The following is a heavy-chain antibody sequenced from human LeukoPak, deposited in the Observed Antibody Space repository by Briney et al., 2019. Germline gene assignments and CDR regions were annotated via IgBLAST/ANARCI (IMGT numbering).Heavy chain of an antibody. V-gene: IGHV4-59*08. Sequence: PSETLSLTCTVSGGSISSYYWSWIRQPPGKGLEWIGYIYYSGSTNYNPSLKSRVTISVDTSKNQFSLKLSSVTAADTAVYYCARQSTAMVWDWFDPWGQGTLVTVSS. J-gene: IGHJ5*02. CDR3: ARQSTAMVWDWFDP. D-gene: IGHD5-18*01. CDR1: GGSISSYY. CDR2: IYYSGST.